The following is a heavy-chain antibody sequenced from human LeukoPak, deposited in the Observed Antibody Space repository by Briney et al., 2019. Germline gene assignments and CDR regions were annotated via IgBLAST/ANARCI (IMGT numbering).Heavy chain of an antibody. Sequence: PSETLSLTCAVSGGSISSNNWWSWVRQPPGKGLEWIGYIYYSGSTNYNPSLKSRVTISVDTSKNQFSLKLSPVTAADTAVYYCARDRGTTVISGEFDYWGQGTLVTVSS. V-gene: IGHV4-4*02. CDR1: GGSISSNNW. CDR2: IYYSGST. J-gene: IGHJ4*02. D-gene: IGHD4-17*01. CDR3: ARDRGTTVISGEFDY.